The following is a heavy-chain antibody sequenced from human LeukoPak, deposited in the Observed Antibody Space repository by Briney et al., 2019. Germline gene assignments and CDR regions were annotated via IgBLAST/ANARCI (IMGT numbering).Heavy chain of an antibody. J-gene: IGHJ6*02. CDR2: ISFDGSKE. CDR3: TRVQAGRSGLMDV. CDR1: GFRFSNYA. D-gene: IGHD2-8*02. Sequence: GGSLRLSCAASGFRFSNYAMHWVRQAPGKGLEWVAVISFDGSKEDYADSVKGRFTISRDNAKNTVYLQMNSLRAEDTALYYCTRVQAGRSGLMDVWGRGTTVTVSS. V-gene: IGHV3-30-3*01.